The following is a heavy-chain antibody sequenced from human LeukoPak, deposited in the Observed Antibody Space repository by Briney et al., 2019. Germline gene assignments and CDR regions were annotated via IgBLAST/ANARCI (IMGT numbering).Heavy chain of an antibody. Sequence: ASVKVSCKASGYTFTSYDINWVRQATGQGLEWMGWMNPNSGNTGYAQKFQGRVTITRNTSVSTAHMELSSLRSEDTAVYYCARDFSYYYYYMDVWGKGTTVTVSS. CDR1: GYTFTSYD. CDR2: MNPNSGNT. CDR3: ARDFSYYYYYMDV. V-gene: IGHV1-8*03. J-gene: IGHJ6*03.